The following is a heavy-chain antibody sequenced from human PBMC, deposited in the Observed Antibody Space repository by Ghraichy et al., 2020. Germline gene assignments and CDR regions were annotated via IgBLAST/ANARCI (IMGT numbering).Heavy chain of an antibody. Sequence: GGSLRLSCAASGFTFSSYGMHWVRQAPGKGLEWVAVISYDGSNKYYADSVKGRFTISRDNSKNTLYLQMNSLRAEDTAVYYCAKDLDSYGYFPFDYWGQGTLVTVSS. D-gene: IGHD5-18*01. CDR2: ISYDGSNK. CDR3: AKDLDSYGYFPFDY. CDR1: GFTFSSYG. V-gene: IGHV3-30*18. J-gene: IGHJ4*02.